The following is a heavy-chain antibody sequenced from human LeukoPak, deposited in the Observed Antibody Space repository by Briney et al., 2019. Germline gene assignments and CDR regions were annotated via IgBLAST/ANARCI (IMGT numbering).Heavy chain of an antibody. V-gene: IGHV4-59*08. CDR3: SSSALGLHVSM. J-gene: IGHJ4*02. CDR2: IYYSGST. CDR1: GGSTSSYY. Sequence: SGTLSLTCTVSGGSTSSYYWSWIRQPPGKGLEWIGYIYYSGSTNYYPSLKSRVTILVDTYTNQFFQLLIYGLAADTAVYYYSSSALGLHVSMWGQGTLVTVSS. D-gene: IGHD3-10*01.